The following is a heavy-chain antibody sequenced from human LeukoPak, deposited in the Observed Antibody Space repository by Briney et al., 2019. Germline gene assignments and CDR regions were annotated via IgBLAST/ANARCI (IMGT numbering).Heavy chain of an antibody. CDR3: ARGYDYGDYVGDSDY. Sequence: GASVKVSCKASGYTFTSYPISWVRQAPGQGLEWMGWITTYNGNTNYAQKLQGRVTMTTDTSTSTAYMDLRGLRSDDTAVYYCARGYDYGDYVGDSDYWGQGTLVTVSS. J-gene: IGHJ4*02. CDR1: GYTFTSYP. V-gene: IGHV1-18*01. CDR2: ITTYNGNT. D-gene: IGHD4-17*01.